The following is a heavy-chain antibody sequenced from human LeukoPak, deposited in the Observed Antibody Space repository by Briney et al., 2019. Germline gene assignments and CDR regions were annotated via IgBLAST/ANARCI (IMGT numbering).Heavy chain of an antibody. CDR2: ISAYKGNT. J-gene: IGHJ3*02. CDR3: ARVGSSGVLDAFDI. CDR1: GGTFSSYA. D-gene: IGHD6-19*01. V-gene: IGHV1-18*01. Sequence: ASVKVSCKASGGTFSSYAISWVRQAPGQGLEWMGWISAYKGNTNYAQKLQGRVSMTTDTSTNTAYMELRSLRSDDTAVYYCARVGSSGVLDAFDIWGQGTMVTVSS.